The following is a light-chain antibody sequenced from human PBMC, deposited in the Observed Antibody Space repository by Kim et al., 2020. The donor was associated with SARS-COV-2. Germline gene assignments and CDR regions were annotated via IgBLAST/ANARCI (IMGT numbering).Light chain of an antibody. CDR2: LGS. J-gene: IGKJ4*01. Sequence: PASISCRSSQSVLHSNGYNYLDWYLQKPGQSPQLLIYLGSNRASGVPDRFSGSGSGTDFTLKISRVEAEDVGIYYCMQALHTPPTFGGGTKVDIK. CDR1: QSVLHSNGYNY. V-gene: IGKV2-28*01. CDR3: MQALHTPPT.